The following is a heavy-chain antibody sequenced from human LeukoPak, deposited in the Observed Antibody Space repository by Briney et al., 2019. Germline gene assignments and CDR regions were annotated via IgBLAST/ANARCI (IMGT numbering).Heavy chain of an antibody. D-gene: IGHD2-2*02. V-gene: IGHV1-8*01. CDR3: ARAYCSSTSCYTYNWFDP. CDR1: GYTFTSYD. Sequence: ASVKVSCKASGYTFTSYDINWVRQATGQGLEWMGWMNPNSGNTGYAQKFQGRVTMTRNTSISTAYMELSSLRSEDTAVYSCARAYCSSTSCYTYNWFDPWGQGTLVTVSS. J-gene: IGHJ5*02. CDR2: MNPNSGNT.